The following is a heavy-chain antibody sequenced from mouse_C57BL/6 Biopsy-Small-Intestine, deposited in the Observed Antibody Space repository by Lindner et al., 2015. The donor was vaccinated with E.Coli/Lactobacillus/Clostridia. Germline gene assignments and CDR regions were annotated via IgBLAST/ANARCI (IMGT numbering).Heavy chain of an antibody. D-gene: IGHD2-13*01. CDR3: ARSYGDPWFAY. CDR2: IYPNNGGT. J-gene: IGHJ3*01. V-gene: IGHV1-34*02. CDR1: GYTFTAYS. Sequence: VQLQESGPELVRPGASVKISCKASGYTFTAYSMDWVKQSHGKSLEWIGYIYPNNGGTGYNQKFKNRATLTVDKSSSTAYMELHSLTSEDSAIYYCARSYGDPWFAYWGQGTLVTVSA.